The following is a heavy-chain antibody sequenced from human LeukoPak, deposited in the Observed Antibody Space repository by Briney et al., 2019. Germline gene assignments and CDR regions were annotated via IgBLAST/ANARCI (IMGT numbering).Heavy chain of an antibody. CDR2: ISSSSSYI. V-gene: IGHV3-21*01. Sequence: GGSLRLSCAASGFTFSSYSMNWVRQAPGKGLEWVSSISSSSSYIYYADSLKGRFTISRDNAKNSLYLQMNSLRAEDTAVYYCARDMSSGWYSNFDYWGQGTLVTVSS. CDR1: GFTFSSYS. D-gene: IGHD6-19*01. CDR3: ARDMSSGWYSNFDY. J-gene: IGHJ4*02.